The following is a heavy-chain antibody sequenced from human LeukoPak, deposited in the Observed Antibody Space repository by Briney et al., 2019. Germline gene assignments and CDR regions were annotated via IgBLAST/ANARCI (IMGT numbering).Heavy chain of an antibody. V-gene: IGHV1-2*02. CDR2: INPNSGGT. J-gene: IGHJ6*03. D-gene: IGHD3-10*01. Sequence: ASVKVSCKASGYTFTGYYMHWVRQAPGQGLEWMGWINPNSGGTNYAQKFQGRVTMTRDTSISTAYTELSRLRSDDTAVYYCARDRVLLWFGEPSNYHYYYIDVQGKGTTVTVSS. CDR1: GYTFTGYY. CDR3: ARDRVLLWFGEPSNYHYYYIDV.